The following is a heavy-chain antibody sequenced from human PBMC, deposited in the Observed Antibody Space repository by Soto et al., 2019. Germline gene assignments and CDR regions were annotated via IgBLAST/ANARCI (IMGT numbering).Heavy chain of an antibody. CDR1: GGPISSSTYY. V-gene: IGHV4-39*01. J-gene: IGHJ2*01. CDR2: ISYSVNT. Sequence: SETLSLTCNVSGGPISSSTYYWGWFRQPPGKALEWIGSISYSVNTYYNPSLKSRVTISIDTSKNQFSLQLSSVTAADTAVYYCATSSVSRLLSLWYFDLWGRGTLVTVSS. D-gene: IGHD3-3*02. CDR3: ATSSVSRLLSLWYFDL.